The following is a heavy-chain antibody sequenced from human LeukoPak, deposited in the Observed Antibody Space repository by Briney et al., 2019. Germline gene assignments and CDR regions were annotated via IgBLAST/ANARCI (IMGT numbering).Heavy chain of an antibody. J-gene: IGHJ4*02. Sequence: GGSLRLSCAASGFTFSSYAMSWVRQAPGKGLEWVSAISGSGGSTYYADSVKGRFTISRDNSKNTLYLQMNSLRAEDTAVYYCARVWGLYYDYVWGSWPHDYWGQGTLVTVSS. D-gene: IGHD3-16*01. V-gene: IGHV3-23*01. CDR2: ISGSGGST. CDR1: GFTFSSYA. CDR3: ARVWGLYYDYVWGSWPHDY.